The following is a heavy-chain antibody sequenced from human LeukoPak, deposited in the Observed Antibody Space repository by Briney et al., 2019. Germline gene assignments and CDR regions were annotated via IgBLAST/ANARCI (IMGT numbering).Heavy chain of an antibody. J-gene: IGHJ4*02. CDR2: ISSSGSTI. CDR1: GFTFSNYE. V-gene: IGHV3-48*03. D-gene: IGHD3-9*01. Sequence: GGSLRLSCAASGFTFSNYEINWVRQAPGKGLEWVSYISSSGSTIYYADSVKGRFTISRDNAKKSLYLQMNSLRAEDTAVYYCATEYDILTGYAYYFDYWGQGTLVTVSS. CDR3: ATEYDILTGYAYYFDY.